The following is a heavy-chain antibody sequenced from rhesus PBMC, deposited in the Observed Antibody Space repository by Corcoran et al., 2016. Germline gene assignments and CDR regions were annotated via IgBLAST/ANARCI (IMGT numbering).Heavy chain of an antibody. CDR2: LNANTGSN. D-gene: IGHD1-26*01. CDR3: ARPYNWKIDC. CDR1: GSSINNYW. J-gene: IGHJ4*01. Sequence: QVQLQGSGPGLVKPSATLSLTCPVSGSSINNYWWRWIRQSPGKGLEWIGQLNANTGSNFYSHSRKSRVTSSKDESKNQFSLNLRSVTAADTAIYYCARPYNWKIDCWGQGVLVTVSS. V-gene: IGHV4-80*01.